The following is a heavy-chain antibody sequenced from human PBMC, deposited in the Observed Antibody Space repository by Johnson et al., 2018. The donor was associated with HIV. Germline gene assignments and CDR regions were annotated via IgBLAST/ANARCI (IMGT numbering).Heavy chain of an antibody. CDR3: ARDQFGTITTGGDGAFDI. CDR1: GFTFSSYA. Sequence: VQLVESGGGLVQPGGSLRLSCAASGFTFSSYAMSWVRQAPGKGLEWVTSISGGTTYYADSRKGRFTLSRDNSRNALYLQMNSLRAEDTAVFYCARDQFGTITTGGDGAFDIWGQGTMVTVSS. D-gene: IGHD5-24*01. V-gene: IGHV3-38*03. CDR2: ISGGTT. J-gene: IGHJ3*02.